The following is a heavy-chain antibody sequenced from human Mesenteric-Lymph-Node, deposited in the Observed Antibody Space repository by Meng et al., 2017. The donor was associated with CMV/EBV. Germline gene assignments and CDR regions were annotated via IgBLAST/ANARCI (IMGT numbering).Heavy chain of an antibody. CDR2: VYWDDDK. CDR3: AHDKVAVGTGYFDH. Sequence: SGFSLSTSGVGVAWIRQPPGKALEWLAVVYWDDDKRYNPSLESRLTITKDNSKDQVVLTMTNMDPVDTATYFCAHDKVAVGTGYFDHWGQGTLVTSPQ. J-gene: IGHJ4*02. CDR1: GFSLSTSGVG. D-gene: IGHD1-1*01. V-gene: IGHV2-5*02.